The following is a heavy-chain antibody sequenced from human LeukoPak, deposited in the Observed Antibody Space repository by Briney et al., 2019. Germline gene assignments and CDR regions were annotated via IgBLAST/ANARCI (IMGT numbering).Heavy chain of an antibody. D-gene: IGHD1-26*01. J-gene: IGHJ6*02. CDR2: IGIAGDT. V-gene: IGHV3-13*01. CDR3: ARSSAATGMDV. CDR1: GFTFSSYD. Sequence: GGSLRLSCAASGFTFSSYDMHWVRQATGKGLEWVSAIGIAGDTDYPGSMKGRFTISRENAKNSLYLHMNSLRAGDTAVYYCARSSAATGMDVWGQGTTVTVSS.